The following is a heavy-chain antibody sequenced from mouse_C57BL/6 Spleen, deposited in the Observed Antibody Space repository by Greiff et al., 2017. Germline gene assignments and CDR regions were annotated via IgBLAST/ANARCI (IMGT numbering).Heavy chain of an antibody. CDR3: ERGRWLLRGVLDYFDY. Sequence: QVQLQQPGAELVKPGASVKMSCKASGYTFTSYWITWVKQRPGQGLEWIGDIYPGSGSTNYNEKFKSKATLTVDTSSSTAYMQLSSLTSVDSAVYSCERGRWLLRGVLDYFDYWGQGTTLTVSS. CDR2: IYPGSGST. V-gene: IGHV1-55*01. J-gene: IGHJ2*01. D-gene: IGHD2-3*01. CDR1: GYTFTSYW.